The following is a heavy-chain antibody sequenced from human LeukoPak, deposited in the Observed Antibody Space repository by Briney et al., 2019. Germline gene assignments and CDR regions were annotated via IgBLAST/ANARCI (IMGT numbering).Heavy chain of an antibody. CDR1: GFTFSSYW. Sequence: GGSLRLSCAASGFTFSSYWMSWVRQAPGKGLEWVANIKQDGSEEYYVDSVKGRFTISRDNAKNSLYLQMNSLRAEDTAVYYCARFALGPIAVAPYFDYWGQGTLVTVSS. D-gene: IGHD6-19*01. CDR2: IKQDGSEE. J-gene: IGHJ4*02. CDR3: ARFALGPIAVAPYFDY. V-gene: IGHV3-7*01.